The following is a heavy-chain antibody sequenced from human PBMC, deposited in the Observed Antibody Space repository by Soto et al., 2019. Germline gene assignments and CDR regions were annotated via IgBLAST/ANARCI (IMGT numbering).Heavy chain of an antibody. D-gene: IGHD3-3*01. CDR3: AARVWSGHGR. Sequence: QVQLQESGPGLVKPSGTLSLTCGVSGDSITSNNWWSWVRQPPGKGLEWIGEIYHSGSTNYNPSLKSRVTISVDKSKNQFSLKLTSVTAANTGVYFCAARVWSGHGRWGQGTLVTVSS. J-gene: IGHJ4*02. V-gene: IGHV4-4*02. CDR1: GDSITSNNW. CDR2: IYHSGST.